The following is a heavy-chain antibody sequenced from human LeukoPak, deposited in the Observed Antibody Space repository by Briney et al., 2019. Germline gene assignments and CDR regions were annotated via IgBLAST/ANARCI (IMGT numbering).Heavy chain of an antibody. CDR2: ISDSGTTI. CDR3: ARRTTIFGVGYYMDV. D-gene: IGHD3-3*01. CDR1: GFTFSSYS. J-gene: IGHJ6*03. V-gene: IGHV3-48*01. Sequence: PGGSLRLSCAASGFTFSSYSTNWVRQAPGKGLEWVSYISDSGTTIYHAHSVKGRFTISRSSAWSSLYLQMSSLRAEDTAVYYCARRTTIFGVGYYMDVWGKGTTVTVSS.